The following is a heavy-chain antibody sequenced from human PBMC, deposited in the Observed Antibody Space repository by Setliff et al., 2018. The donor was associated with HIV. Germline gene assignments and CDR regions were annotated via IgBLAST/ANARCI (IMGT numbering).Heavy chain of an antibody. D-gene: IGHD4-4*01. CDR2: MNPNSGNT. J-gene: IGHJ6*03. CDR1: GYTFTSYD. Sequence: ASVKVSCKASGYTFTSYDINWVRQATGQGLEWMGWMNPNSGNTGYAQKFQGRVTITRDTSISTAYMELSSLRSEDTAVYYCARGRKYLTTVTTSYFYYMYVWGKGTTVTVSS. CDR3: ARGRKYLTTVTTSYFYYMYV. V-gene: IGHV1-8*03.